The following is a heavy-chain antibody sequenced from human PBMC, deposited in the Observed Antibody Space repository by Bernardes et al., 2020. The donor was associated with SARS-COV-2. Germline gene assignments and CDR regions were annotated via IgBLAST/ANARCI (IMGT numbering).Heavy chain of an antibody. V-gene: IGHV3-9*01. D-gene: IGHD5-18*01. CDR3: AKVTTRVFHSSGWIDN. CDR2: INWDTSGI. CDR1: GFTFDDYA. J-gene: IGHJ4*02. Sequence: SLILSCATSGFTFDDYAMHWVRQRPGQGLEWVSRINWDTSGIGYADSVKGRFTISRGNAKNSLFLQMNSLGTEDTAVYYFAKVTTRVFHSSGWIDNWCQGTLVSVSS.